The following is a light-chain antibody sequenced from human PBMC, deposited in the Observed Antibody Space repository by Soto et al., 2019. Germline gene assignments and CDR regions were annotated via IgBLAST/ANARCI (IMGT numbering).Light chain of an antibody. CDR1: SSDVGGYSY. CDR3: CSYTGSYSYV. V-gene: IGLV2-11*01. CDR2: DVT. Sequence: QSVLTQPHSVSGSPGQSVTISCTGTSSDVGGYSYVSWYQQHPGKAPELIIYDVTERPSGVPDRFSGSKSGNMASLTISGLQAEDEADYYCCSYTGSYSYVFGIGTKVTV. J-gene: IGLJ1*01.